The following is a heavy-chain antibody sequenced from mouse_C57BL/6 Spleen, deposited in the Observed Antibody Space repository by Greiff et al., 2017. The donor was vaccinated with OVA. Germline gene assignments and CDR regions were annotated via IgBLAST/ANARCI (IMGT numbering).Heavy chain of an antibody. CDR2: IYPGDGDT. CDR3: ARKAQATLGYYAMDY. D-gene: IGHD3-2*02. V-gene: IGHV1-80*01. J-gene: IGHJ4*01. CDR1: GYAFSSYW. Sequence: QVQLQQSGAELVKPGASVKISCKASGYAFSSYWMNWVKQRPGKGLEWIGQIYPGDGDTNYNGKFKGKATLTADKSSSTAYMQLSSLTSEDSAVYFCARKAQATLGYYAMDYWGQGTSVTVSS.